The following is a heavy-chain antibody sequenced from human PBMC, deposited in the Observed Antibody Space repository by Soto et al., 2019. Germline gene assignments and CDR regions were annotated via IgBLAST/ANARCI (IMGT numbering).Heavy chain of an antibody. D-gene: IGHD7-27*01. CDR3: ARDQSGAADI. J-gene: IGHJ3*02. CDR1: GASVRAYS. Sequence: ASETLSLTCTVSGASVRAYSWSWIRQSAGKGLEWIGHMYINGRTNYIPSLKSRITMSVDTSKNQFSLNLKFVTAADTAVYFCARDQSGAADIWGQGTMVTVSS. V-gene: IGHV4-4*07. CDR2: MYINGRT.